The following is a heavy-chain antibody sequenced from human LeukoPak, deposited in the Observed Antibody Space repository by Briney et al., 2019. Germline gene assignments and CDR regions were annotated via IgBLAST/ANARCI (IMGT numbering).Heavy chain of an antibody. CDR3: ARRYNWNDRWD. D-gene: IGHD1-1*01. V-gene: IGHV4-39*07. CDR1: GGSISSTNYY. J-gene: IGHJ4*02. CDR2: IYYSGST. Sequence: SETLSLTCTVSGGSISSTNYYWGWIRQPPGKGLEWIGSIYYSGSTYYNPSLKSRLTISLDTSKDQFSLRLSSVTAADTAFYYCARRYNWNDRWDWGQGTLVTVSP.